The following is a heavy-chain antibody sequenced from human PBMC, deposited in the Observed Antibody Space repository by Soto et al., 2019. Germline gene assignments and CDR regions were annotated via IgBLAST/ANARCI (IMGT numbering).Heavy chain of an antibody. J-gene: IGHJ6*02. D-gene: IGHD1-26*01. CDR2: ILPVFGTT. CDR3: ARDPDEVVGTDYHYYGMDV. V-gene: IGHV1-69*06. Sequence: SVKVSCKASGDTSSNYGVSWVRQAPGQGLEWMGGILPVFGTTTYARNFQGRITITADKSTSTVYMELTSLRSDDTATYYCARDPDEVVGTDYHYYGMDVWDQGSTVTVSS. CDR1: GDTSSNYG.